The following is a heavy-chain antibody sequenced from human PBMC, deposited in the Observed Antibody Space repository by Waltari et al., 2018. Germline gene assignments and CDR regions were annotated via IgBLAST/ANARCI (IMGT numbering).Heavy chain of an antibody. Sequence: VQLVQPGAEVKQPGASVTVSCKASGYTLTQLSMPWVRQAPGKGLEWMGGFDPEDGETIYAQKFQGRVTMTEDTSTDTADMELSSLRSEDTAVYYCATGPSSGLGYWGQGTLVTVSS. J-gene: IGHJ4*02. CDR1: GYTLTQLS. CDR2: FDPEDGET. D-gene: IGHD6-19*01. V-gene: IGHV1-24*01. CDR3: ATGPSSGLGY.